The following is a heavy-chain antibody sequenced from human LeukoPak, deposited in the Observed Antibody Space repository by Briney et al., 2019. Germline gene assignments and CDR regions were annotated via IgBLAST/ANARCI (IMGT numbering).Heavy chain of an antibody. J-gene: IGHJ4*02. CDR3: ARGYSGSYRVDY. Sequence: GVSLRLSCAASGFTVSSYWMHWVRQAPGKGLVWVSRINSDGSTTTYADSVKGRFTISRDNAKNTLYLQMNSLRAEDTAVYYCARGYSGSYRVDYWGQGTLVTVSS. D-gene: IGHD1-26*01. CDR1: GFTVSSYW. CDR2: INSDGSTT. V-gene: IGHV3-74*01.